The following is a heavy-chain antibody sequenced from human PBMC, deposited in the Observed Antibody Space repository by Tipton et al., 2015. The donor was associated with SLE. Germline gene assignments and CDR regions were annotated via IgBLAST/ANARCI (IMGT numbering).Heavy chain of an antibody. D-gene: IGHD1-26*01. CDR2: ISWDGGST. CDR1: GFTFDDYA. J-gene: IGHJ4*02. V-gene: IGHV3-43D*04. CDR3: AKGPRWELLYYFDC. Sequence: SLRLSCAASGFTFDDYAMPWVRQAPGKGLELVSLISWDGGSTYYADSVKGRFTISRDNSKNSLYLQMNSLRAEDTALYYCAKGPRWELLYYFDCWGQGTLVSVSS.